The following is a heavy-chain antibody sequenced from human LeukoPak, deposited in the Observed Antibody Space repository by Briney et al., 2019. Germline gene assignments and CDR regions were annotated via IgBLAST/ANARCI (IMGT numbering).Heavy chain of an antibody. CDR2: IYTSGST. CDR1: GGSISSGSYY. V-gene: IGHV4-61*02. J-gene: IGHJ4*02. Sequence: PSQTLSLTCTVSGGSISSGSYYWSWIRQPAGKGLEWIGRIYTSGSTNYNPSLKSRVTISVDTSKNQFSLKLSSVTAADTAVYYCARESGGRGDYWGQGTLVTVSS. CDR3: ARESGGRGDY. D-gene: IGHD2-15*01.